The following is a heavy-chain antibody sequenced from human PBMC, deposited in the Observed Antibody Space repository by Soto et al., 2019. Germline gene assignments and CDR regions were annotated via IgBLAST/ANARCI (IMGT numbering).Heavy chain of an antibody. J-gene: IGHJ6*02. Sequence: QITLKESGPTLVKPTQTLTLTCTFSGFSLSTSGVGVAWIRQPPGKALEWLALIYWDDDKRYRPSLETRLTITKDTSKNQVVLTMTNMASVDTATYYCAYLPCSGGSCYWFSYSGMDVWGQGTTVTFSS. CDR2: IYWDDDK. V-gene: IGHV2-5*02. D-gene: IGHD2-15*01. CDR3: AYLPCSGGSCYWFSYSGMDV. CDR1: GFSLSTSGVG.